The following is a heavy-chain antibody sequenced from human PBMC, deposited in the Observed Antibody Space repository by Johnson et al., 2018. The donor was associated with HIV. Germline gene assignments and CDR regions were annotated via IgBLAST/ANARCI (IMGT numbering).Heavy chain of an antibody. J-gene: IGHJ3*02. CDR1: GFTISTFW. CDR2: ISGDGSSS. D-gene: IGHD3-16*01. CDR3: AKGEWGAGTDAFDI. V-gene: IGHV3-74*02. Sequence: EQLVESGGGLVQPGGSLRLSCEVSGFTISTFWMHWVRQVPGKGLMWVSRISGDGSSSSYADSVKGRFTISSDNAKNTRYLQLNSLRVEETAVYYCAKGEWGAGTDAFDIWGQGTMVTVSS.